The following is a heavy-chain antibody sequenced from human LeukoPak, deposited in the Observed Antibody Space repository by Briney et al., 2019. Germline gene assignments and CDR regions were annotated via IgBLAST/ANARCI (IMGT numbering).Heavy chain of an antibody. CDR2: IWYDGSNK. D-gene: IGHD3-9*01. Sequence: GGSLRLSCAASGFTFSSYGMHWVRQAPGKGLEWVAVIWYDGSNKYYADSVKGRFTISRDNPKNTLYLQMNSLRAEDTAVYYCAREGPGYSSYYYYGMDVWGQGTTVTVSS. J-gene: IGHJ6*02. CDR3: AREGPGYSSYYYYGMDV. V-gene: IGHV3-33*01. CDR1: GFTFSSYG.